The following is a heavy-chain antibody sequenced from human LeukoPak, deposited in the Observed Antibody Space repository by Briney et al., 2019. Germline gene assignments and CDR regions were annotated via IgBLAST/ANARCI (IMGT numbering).Heavy chain of an antibody. CDR3: ATYVPTPRRGLDY. CDR1: GFTFNNYY. V-gene: IGHV3-7*01. CDR2: IKLDGSEE. D-gene: IGHD3-10*01. J-gene: IGHJ4*02. Sequence: GGSLRLSCAASGFTFNNYYMTWVRQAPGKGLEWVARIKLDGSEESYVDSVKGRFTISRDSAKNSLFLQMTSLRAEDTAVYYCATYVPTPRRGLDYWGQGTLVTVYS.